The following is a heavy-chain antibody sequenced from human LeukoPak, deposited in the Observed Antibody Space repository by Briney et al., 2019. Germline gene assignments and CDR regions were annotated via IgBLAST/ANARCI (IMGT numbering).Heavy chain of an antibody. J-gene: IGHJ4*02. CDR3: AGNRRSSFDY. Sequence: GGSLRLSCAAPGFSVSAHYMSWVRQAPGKGLEWVSTLFGGDTIDYTDSVKGRFTISIDNSGNTFYLQMNNLRADDTAVYYCAGNRRSSFDYWYRGTQVIVSS. D-gene: IGHD2/OR15-2a*01. CDR1: GFSVSAHY. CDR2: LFGGDTI. V-gene: IGHV3-53*01.